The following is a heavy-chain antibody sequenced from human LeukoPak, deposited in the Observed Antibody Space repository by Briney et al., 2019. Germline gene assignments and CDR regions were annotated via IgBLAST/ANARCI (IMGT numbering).Heavy chain of an antibody. J-gene: IGHJ4*02. CDR2: IWYDGSNK. V-gene: IGHV3-33*06. D-gene: IGHD3-22*01. Sequence: PGGSLRLSCAASGFTFSSYGMHWVRQAPGKGLEWVAVIWYDGSNKYYADSVKGRFTISRDNSKNTLYLQMNSLRAEDTAVYYCAKEAYYDSSGCYSWGQGTLVTVSS. CDR3: AKEAYYDSSGCYS. CDR1: GFTFSSYG.